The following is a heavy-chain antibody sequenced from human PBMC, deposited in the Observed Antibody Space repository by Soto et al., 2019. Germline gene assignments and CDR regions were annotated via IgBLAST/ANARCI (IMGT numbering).Heavy chain of an antibody. J-gene: IGHJ4*02. CDR1: GFTFSSYA. Sequence: GGSLRLSCAASGFTFSSYAMHWVRQAPGKGLEWVAVISYDGSNKYYADSVKGRFTISRDNSKNTLYLQMNSLRAEDTAVYYCARVIAATKGYWGQGTLVTVSS. CDR2: ISYDGSNK. V-gene: IGHV3-30-3*01. CDR3: ARVIAATKGY. D-gene: IGHD6-13*01.